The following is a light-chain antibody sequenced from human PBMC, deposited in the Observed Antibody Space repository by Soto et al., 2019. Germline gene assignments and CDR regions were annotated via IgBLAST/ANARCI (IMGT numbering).Light chain of an antibody. V-gene: IGLV1-47*02. CDR1: SSNIGSNY. J-gene: IGLJ1*01. CDR2: NNN. CDR3: SSWDGSLSGYV. Sequence: QSVLTQPPSASGTPGQGVTISCSGSSSNIGSNYVYWYQQLPGTAPKLLIYNNNQRPSGVPDRFSASTSGTSASLAIRGLRSDDEADYYCSSWDGSLSGYVFGAGTKLTVL.